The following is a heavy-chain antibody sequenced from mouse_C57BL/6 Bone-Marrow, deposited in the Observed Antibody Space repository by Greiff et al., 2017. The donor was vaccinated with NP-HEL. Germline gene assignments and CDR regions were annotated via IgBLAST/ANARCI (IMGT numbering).Heavy chain of an antibody. J-gene: IGHJ2*01. CDR2: INPYNGGT. CDR1: GYTFTDYY. CDR3: TTVLWSLFDY. D-gene: IGHD1-1*01. Sequence: VQLQQSGPVLVKPGASVKMSCKASGYTFTDYYMNWVKQSHGKSLEWIGVINPYNGGTSYNQKFKGKATLTVDKSSSTAYMELNSLTSEDSAVYYCTTVLWSLFDYWGQGTTLTVSS. V-gene: IGHV1-19*01.